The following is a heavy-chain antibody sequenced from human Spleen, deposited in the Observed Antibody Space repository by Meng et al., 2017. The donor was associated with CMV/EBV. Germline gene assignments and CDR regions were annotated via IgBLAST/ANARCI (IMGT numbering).Heavy chain of an antibody. J-gene: IGHJ6*02. V-gene: IGHV1-2*06. CDR3: AILLGRARGPYSSIWSRSHYYGMDV. CDR1: GYSFIDYY. Sequence: ASVKVSCKASGYSFIDYYIHWVRQAPGQGLEWMARISPRSGGTKYAQKFQGRVTMTTDMSISTAYLDLNSLGSDDTATYYCAILLGRARGPYSSIWSRSHYYGMDVWGQGTTVTVSS. D-gene: IGHD4-11*01. CDR2: ISPRSGGT.